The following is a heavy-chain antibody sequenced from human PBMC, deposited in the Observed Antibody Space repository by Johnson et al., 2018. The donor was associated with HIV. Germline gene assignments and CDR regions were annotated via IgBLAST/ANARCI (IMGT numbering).Heavy chain of an antibody. CDR1: GFTFSSYG. D-gene: IGHD3-22*01. V-gene: IGHV3-30*03. Sequence: QVQLVESGGGVVQPGRSLRLSCAASGFTFSSYGMHWVRQAPGKGLEWVAVISYDGSNKYYADSVKGRFTISRDNSKNTLYLQMNSLRAEDTAVYYCATRNGMIVVVPDAFDIWGQGTMVTVSS. CDR2: ISYDGSNK. CDR3: ATRNGMIVVVPDAFDI. J-gene: IGHJ3*02.